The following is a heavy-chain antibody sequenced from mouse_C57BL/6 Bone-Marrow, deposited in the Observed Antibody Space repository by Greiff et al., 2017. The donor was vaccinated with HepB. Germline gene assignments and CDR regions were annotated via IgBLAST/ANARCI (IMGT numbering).Heavy chain of an antibody. D-gene: IGHD1-1*01. CDR2: IDPENGDT. Sequence: EVKLVESGAELVRPGASVKLSCTASGFNIKDDYMHWVKQRPEQGLEWIGWIDPENGDTEYASKFQGKATITADTSSNTAYLQLSSLTSEDTAVYYCTLITTVVAYYYAMDYWGQGTSVTVSS. J-gene: IGHJ4*01. V-gene: IGHV14-4*01. CDR1: GFNIKDDY. CDR3: TLITTVVAYYYAMDY.